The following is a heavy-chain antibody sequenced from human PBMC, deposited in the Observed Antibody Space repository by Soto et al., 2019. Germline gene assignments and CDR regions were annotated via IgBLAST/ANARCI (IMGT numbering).Heavy chain of an antibody. Sequence: LRLSCEPSGFTFRNYVKHWVRQAPGKGLEWVAVIWYDGSNKYYADSVKGRFTISRDNSKNTLYLQMNSLRAEDTAVYYCARARDYYYGMDVGGQGTTVTVSS. J-gene: IGHJ6*02. CDR1: GFTFRNYV. CDR3: ARARDYYYGMDV. V-gene: IGHV3-33*01. CDR2: IWYDGSNK.